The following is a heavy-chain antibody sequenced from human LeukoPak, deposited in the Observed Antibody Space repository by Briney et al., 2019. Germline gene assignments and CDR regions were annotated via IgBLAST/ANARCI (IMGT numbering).Heavy chain of an antibody. D-gene: IGHD2-21*01. CDR1: GYTFTAYY. J-gene: IGHJ1*01. CDR2: INPSGGST. CDR3: ARDESTSILWW. V-gene: IGHV1-46*01. Sequence: ASVKVSCKSSGYTFTAYYMHWVRQAPGQGLEWMGIINPSGGSTSYAQKFQGRVTMTRDTSTSTVYMELSSLRSEDTAVYYCARDESTSILWWWGQGTLVTVSS.